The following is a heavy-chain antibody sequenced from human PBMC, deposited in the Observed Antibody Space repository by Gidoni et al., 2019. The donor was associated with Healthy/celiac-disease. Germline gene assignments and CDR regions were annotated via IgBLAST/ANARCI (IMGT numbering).Heavy chain of an antibody. CDR2: SYPDDSDT. CDR3: ARRVAGTETPHPFDY. D-gene: IGHD6-19*01. V-gene: IGHV5-51*03. CDR1: GYSFTSYW. Sequence: EVKLVQSGAEVKKPGESQKISSKGCGYSFTSYWIGGVRQMPGKGLEWMGISYPDDSDTRYSPSFPGQVPISADKSVSTAYLQWSSLKASDTAMYYCARRVAGTETPHPFDYWGQGTLVTVSS. J-gene: IGHJ4*02.